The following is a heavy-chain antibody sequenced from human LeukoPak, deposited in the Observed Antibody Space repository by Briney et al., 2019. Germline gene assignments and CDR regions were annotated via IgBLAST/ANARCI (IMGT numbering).Heavy chain of an antibody. V-gene: IGHV4-39*01. CDR3: ARGTPELLWFGEPTGPLDY. CDR1: GGSISSSSYY. J-gene: IGHJ4*02. D-gene: IGHD3-10*01. CDR2: IYYSGST. Sequence: SETLSLTCTVSGGSISSSSYYWGWIRQPPGKGLEWIGSIYYSGSTYYNPSLKSRVTISVDTSKNQFSLKLSSVTAADTAVYYCARGTPELLWFGEPTGPLDYWGQGTLVTVSS.